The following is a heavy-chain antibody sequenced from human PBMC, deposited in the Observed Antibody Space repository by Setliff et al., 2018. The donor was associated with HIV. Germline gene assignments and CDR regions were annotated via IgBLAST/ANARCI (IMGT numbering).Heavy chain of an antibody. J-gene: IGHJ6*03. V-gene: IGHV3-23*01. CDR3: ASSAGAVPTTAPYGDYYYYFYMDV. D-gene: IGHD1-1*01. CDR2: TSGTGGSP. CDR1: GFTFNKYA. Sequence: PGGSLRLSCAASGFTFNKYAMGWVRQAPGKGLEWVSITSGTGGSPFYADSVEGRFTISRDNSKNTVYLQMNSLRAEDTAAYYCASSAGAVPTTAPYGDYYYYFYMDVWGKGTTVTV.